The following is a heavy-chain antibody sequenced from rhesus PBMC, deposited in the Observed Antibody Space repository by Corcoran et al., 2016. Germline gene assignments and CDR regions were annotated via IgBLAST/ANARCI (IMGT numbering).Heavy chain of an antibody. V-gene: IGHV4-93*01. J-gene: IGHJ4*01. CDR3: GSGPLSQLDY. CDR2: IHGSTGNT. Sequence: QVQLPESGPAVVKPSATLSLPCAASGGSISSSNWWSWIRQSPGKGLEWIGGIHGSTGNTAYNPSLKSRLTISKDTSKNQFSLKLSSMTAADTAVYYCGSGPLSQLDYWGQGVLVTVSS. CDR1: GGSISSSNW. D-gene: IGHD6-13*01.